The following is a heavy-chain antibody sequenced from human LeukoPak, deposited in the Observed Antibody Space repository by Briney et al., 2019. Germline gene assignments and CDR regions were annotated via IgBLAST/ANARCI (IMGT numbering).Heavy chain of an antibody. V-gene: IGHV3-33*01. D-gene: IGHD6-19*01. CDR1: GFTFSSYG. Sequence: GALRLSCAASGFTFSSYGMHWVRQAPGKGLEWVAVIWYDGSNKYYADSVKGRFTISRDNSKNTLYLQMNSLRAEDTAVYYCARDGAVANGMDVWGQGTTVTVSS. CDR2: IWYDGSNK. J-gene: IGHJ6*02. CDR3: ARDGAVANGMDV.